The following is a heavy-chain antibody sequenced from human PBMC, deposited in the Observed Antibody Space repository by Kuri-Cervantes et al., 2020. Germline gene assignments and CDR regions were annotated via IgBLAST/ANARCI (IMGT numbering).Heavy chain of an antibody. CDR3: ARRGIAAAAPSDY. CDR2: INHSGST. Sequence: SETLSLTCTVSGGSISSYYWSWIRQPPGKGLEWIGEINHSGSTNYNPSLKSRVTISVDTSKNQFSLKLSSVTAADTAVYYCARRGIAAAAPSDYWGQGTLVTVSS. D-gene: IGHD6-13*01. V-gene: IGHV4-34*01. CDR1: GGSISSYY. J-gene: IGHJ4*02.